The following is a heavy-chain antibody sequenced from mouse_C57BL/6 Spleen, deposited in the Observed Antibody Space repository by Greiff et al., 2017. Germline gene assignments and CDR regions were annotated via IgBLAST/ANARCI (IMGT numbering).Heavy chain of an antibody. Sequence: EVQGVESGEGLVKPGGSLKLSCAASGFTFSSYAMSWVRQTPEKRLEWVAYISSGGDYIYYADTVKGRFTISRDNARNTLYLQMSSLKSEDTAMYYCTRDIGYDYDRAWFAYWGQGTLVTVSA. CDR2: ISSGGDYI. D-gene: IGHD2-4*01. J-gene: IGHJ3*01. CDR3: TRDIGYDYDRAWFAY. CDR1: GFTFSSYA. V-gene: IGHV5-9-1*02.